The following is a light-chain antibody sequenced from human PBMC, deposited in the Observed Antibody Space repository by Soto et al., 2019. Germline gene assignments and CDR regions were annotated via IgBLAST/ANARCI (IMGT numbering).Light chain of an antibody. CDR2: DVS. J-gene: IGLJ1*01. CDR1: SSVVGGYNY. CDR3: SSYTSSSTYV. Sequence: QSVLTQPASVSGSPGQSITIACTGTSSVVGGYNYVSWYQQYPGKAPRLVISDVSNRPSGVSNRFSGSKSGNSASLTISGLQAEDEADYYCSSYTSSSTYVFGTGTKVTVL. V-gene: IGLV2-14*01.